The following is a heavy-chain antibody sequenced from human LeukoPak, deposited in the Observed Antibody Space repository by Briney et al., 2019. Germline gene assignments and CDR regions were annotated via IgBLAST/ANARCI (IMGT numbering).Heavy chain of an antibody. D-gene: IGHD6-13*01. V-gene: IGHV1-69*13. CDR3: ARDRDLAAAGQIHAFDI. Sequence: SVKVSCKASEGTFSSYAISWVRQAPGQGLEWMGGIIPIFGTANYAQKFQGRVTITADESTSTAYMELSSLRSEDTAVYYCARDRDLAAAGQIHAFDIWGQGTMVTVSS. CDR1: EGTFSSYA. CDR2: IIPIFGTA. J-gene: IGHJ3*02.